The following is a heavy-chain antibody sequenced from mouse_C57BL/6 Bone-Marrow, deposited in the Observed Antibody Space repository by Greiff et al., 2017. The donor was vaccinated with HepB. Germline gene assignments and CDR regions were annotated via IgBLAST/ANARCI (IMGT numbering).Heavy chain of an antibody. CDR2: IYPGDGDT. Sequence: QVQLQQSGPELVKPGASVKISCKASGYAFSSSWMNWVKQRPGKGLEWIGRIYPGDGDTNYNGKFKGKATLTADKSSSTAYMQLSSLTSEDSAVYFCAITTVAGDYAMDYWGQGTSVTVSS. V-gene: IGHV1-82*01. CDR1: GYAFSSSW. J-gene: IGHJ4*01. CDR3: AITTVAGDYAMDY. D-gene: IGHD1-1*01.